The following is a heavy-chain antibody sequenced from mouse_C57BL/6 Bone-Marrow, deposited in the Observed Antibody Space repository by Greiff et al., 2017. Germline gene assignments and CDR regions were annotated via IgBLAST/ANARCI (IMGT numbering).Heavy chain of an antibody. CDR1: GYTFTSYW. CDR2: IDPSDSYT. Sequence: QVQLQQPGAELVMPGASVKLSCKASGYTFTSYWMHWVKQRPGQGLEWIGEIDPSDSYTNYNQKFKGKSTLTVDKSSSTAYMQLSSLTSEDSAVYYCARARTCSSYPYYAMDYWGQGTSVTVSS. V-gene: IGHV1-69*01. CDR3: ARARTCSSYPYYAMDY. J-gene: IGHJ4*01. D-gene: IGHD1-1*01.